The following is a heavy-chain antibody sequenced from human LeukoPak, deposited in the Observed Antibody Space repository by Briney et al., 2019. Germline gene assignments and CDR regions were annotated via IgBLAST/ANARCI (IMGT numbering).Heavy chain of an antibody. CDR2: INPNSGGT. J-gene: IGHJ5*02. D-gene: IGHD3-10*01. CDR1: GYTFTGYY. V-gene: IGHV1-2*02. CDR3: ARGGSPYYYGSGNPTNAFDP. Sequence: ASVKVSCKASGYTFTGYYMHWVRQAPGQGLEWMGWINPNSGGTNYAQKFQGRVTMTRNTSISTAYMELSSLRSEDTAVYYCARGGSPYYYGSGNPTNAFDPWGQGTLVTVSS.